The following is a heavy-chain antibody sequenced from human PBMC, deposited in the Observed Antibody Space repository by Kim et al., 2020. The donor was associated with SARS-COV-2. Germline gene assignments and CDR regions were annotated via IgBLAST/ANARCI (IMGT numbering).Heavy chain of an antibody. CDR2: VTSADYT. D-gene: IGHD2-2*01. J-gene: IGHJ4*02. Sequence: GGSLRLSCAASGFTFSGYAMSWVRQAPGKGLEWLSVVTSADYTHYADSVEGRFTISRDTSKNTLYLQMNSLRAEDTAVYYCAKRPPYSTTWYQFDCWGQGTLVTVSS. V-gene: IGHV3-23*01. CDR3: AKRPPYSTTWYQFDC. CDR1: GFTFSGYA.